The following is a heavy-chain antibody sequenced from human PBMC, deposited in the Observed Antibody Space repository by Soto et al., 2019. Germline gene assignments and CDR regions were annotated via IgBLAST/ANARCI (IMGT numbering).Heavy chain of an antibody. J-gene: IGHJ4*02. CDR3: ARHLHDYGGSPPYFFDY. Sequence: SETLSLTCAVSAYSISSGYYWGWLRQPPGKGLELIGSISYSGSTYYNPSHKSRVTISVDKSKNQFSLKLSSVTAADTAVYYCARHLHDYGGSPPYFFDYWGQGTLVTVSS. V-gene: IGHV4-38-2*01. CDR2: ISYSGST. CDR1: AYSISSGYY. D-gene: IGHD4-17*01.